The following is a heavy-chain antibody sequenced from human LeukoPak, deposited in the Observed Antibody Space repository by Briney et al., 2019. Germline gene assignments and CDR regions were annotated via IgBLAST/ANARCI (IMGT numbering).Heavy chain of an antibody. CDR1: GFTLSNYP. D-gene: IGHD4-17*01. V-gene: IGHV4-4*09. CDR2: LHPTGST. Sequence: TGGSLRLSCAASGFTLSNYPMDWVRQAPGKGLEWIGCLHPTGSTHYNPSLKGRLSISVGTSKNQFSLRLNSVTAADTAVYYCVKDRGDYGGDPGYFDYWGQGTHVTVSS. J-gene: IGHJ4*02. CDR3: VKDRGDYGGDPGYFDY.